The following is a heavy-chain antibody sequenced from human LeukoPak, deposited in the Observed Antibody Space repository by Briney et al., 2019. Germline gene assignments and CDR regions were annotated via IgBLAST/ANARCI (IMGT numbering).Heavy chain of an antibody. D-gene: IGHD6-19*01. V-gene: IGHV1-2*02. CDR1: GYTFTGYY. CDR3: ARDGGMYSSGWISDYYYGMDV. Sequence: ASVKVSCKASGYTFTGYYMHWVRQAPGQGLEWMGWINPNSGGTNYAQKFQGRVTMTRDTSISTAYMELSRLRSEDTAVYYCARDGGMYSSGWISDYYYGMDVWGQGTTVTVSS. J-gene: IGHJ6*02. CDR2: INPNSGGT.